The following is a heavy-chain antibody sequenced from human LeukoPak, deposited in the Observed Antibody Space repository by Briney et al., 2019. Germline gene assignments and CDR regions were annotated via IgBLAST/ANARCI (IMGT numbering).Heavy chain of an antibody. CDR1: GFIFGDFY. CDR3: ARDPEYSDR. J-gene: IGHJ4*02. Sequence: GGSLRLSCVGSGFIFGDFYMNWIRQAPGKGLEWISFITSSGDSIYYADSVKGRFTVFRDNAKNSLYLEMKSLRAEDTAVYFCARDPEYSDRWGQGTLVTVSP. V-gene: IGHV3-11*01. CDR2: ITSSGDSI. D-gene: IGHD4-17*01.